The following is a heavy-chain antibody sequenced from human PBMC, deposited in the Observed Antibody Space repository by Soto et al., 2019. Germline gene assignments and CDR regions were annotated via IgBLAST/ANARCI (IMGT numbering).Heavy chain of an antibody. V-gene: IGHV1-18*04. CDR2: ISACGDNT. J-gene: IGHJ3*02. CDR1: GYTFTNYD. CDR3: ARASRDGAFDI. Sequence: GASVKVSCEASGYTFTNYDIHWVRQAPGQGLEWMGWISACGDNTNYAQKFQGRVTMTTDTSTSTAYMELRSLRSDDTAVYYCARASRDGAFDIWGQGTMVTVSS.